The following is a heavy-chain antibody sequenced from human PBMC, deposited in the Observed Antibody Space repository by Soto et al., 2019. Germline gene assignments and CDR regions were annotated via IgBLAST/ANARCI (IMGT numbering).Heavy chain of an antibody. V-gene: IGHV1-2*04. CDR1: GYTFTGYY. D-gene: IGHD5-18*01. CDR2: INPNSGGT. J-gene: IGHJ6*02. CDR3: ARDLHLYSYGYYYYCGMDV. Sequence: ASVKVSCKASGYTFTGYYMHWVRQAPGQGLEWMGWINPNSGGTNYAQKFQGWVTMTRDTSISTAYMELSRLRSDDTAVYYCARDLHLYSYGYYYYCGMDVWGQGTTVTVSS.